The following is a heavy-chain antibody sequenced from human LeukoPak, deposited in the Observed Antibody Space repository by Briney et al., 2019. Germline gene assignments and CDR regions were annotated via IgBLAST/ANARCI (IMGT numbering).Heavy chain of an antibody. D-gene: IGHD3-10*01. Sequence: PGGSLRLSCAASGFTFSSYGMHWVRQAPGKGLEWVAVISYDGSNKYYADSVKGRFTISRDNSKNTLYLQMNSLRAEDMAVYYCAKEGYRWFGELSYSDYWGQGTLVTVSS. CDR2: ISYDGSNK. V-gene: IGHV3-30*18. CDR1: GFTFSSYG. CDR3: AKEGYRWFGELSYSDY. J-gene: IGHJ4*02.